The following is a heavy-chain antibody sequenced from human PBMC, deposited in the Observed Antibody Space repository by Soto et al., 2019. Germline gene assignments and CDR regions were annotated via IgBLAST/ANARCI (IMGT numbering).Heavy chain of an antibody. CDR3: ARHHGPTTSENWFDP. D-gene: IGHD5-12*01. Sequence: ASVKVSCKASGYNFTNYDISWVRQAPGQGLEWMGWISTYSGDTKYAQKFQGRVTMTTDTSTTTAYLELRSLRSDDTAVYYCARHHGPTTSENWFDPWGQGTLVTVSS. J-gene: IGHJ5*02. V-gene: IGHV1-18*01. CDR2: ISTYSGDT. CDR1: GYNFTNYD.